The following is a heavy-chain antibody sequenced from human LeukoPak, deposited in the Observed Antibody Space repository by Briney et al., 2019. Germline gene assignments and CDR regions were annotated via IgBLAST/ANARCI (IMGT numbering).Heavy chain of an antibody. CDR3: ARLGESSGYYAFDY. CDR1: GGSISSSNW. CDR2: IYHSGST. V-gene: IGHV4-4*02. J-gene: IGHJ4*02. Sequence: SETLSLTCAVSGGSISSSNWWSWVRPLPGKGLEWIGEIYHSGSTNYNPSLKSRVTISVDKSKNQFSLKLSSVTAADTAVYYCARLGESSGYYAFDYWGQGTLVTVSS. D-gene: IGHD3-22*01.